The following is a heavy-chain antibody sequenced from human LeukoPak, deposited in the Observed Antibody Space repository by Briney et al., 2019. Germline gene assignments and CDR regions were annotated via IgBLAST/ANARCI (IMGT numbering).Heavy chain of an antibody. Sequence: SETLSLTCTVSGGSISSYYWSWIRQPPGKGLEWIGYIYYSGSTNYNPSLKSRVTISVDTSKNQFSLKLSSMTAADTAVYYCARADSSSWFDWGQGTLVTVSS. V-gene: IGHV4-59*01. CDR1: GGSISSYY. CDR2: IYYSGST. J-gene: IGHJ4*02. CDR3: ARADSSSWFD. D-gene: IGHD6-13*01.